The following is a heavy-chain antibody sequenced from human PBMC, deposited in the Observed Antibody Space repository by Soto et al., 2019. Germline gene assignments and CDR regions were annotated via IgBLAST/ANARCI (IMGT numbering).Heavy chain of an antibody. CDR2: ISYDGSNK. V-gene: IGHV3-30-3*01. Sequence: QPGGSLRLSCAASGFTFSSYAMHWVRQAPGKGLEWVAVISYDGSNKYYADSVKGRFTISRDNSKNTLYLQMNSLRAEDTAVYYCARSGGIAVAGTELRRPYYYGMDVWGQGTTVTVSS. CDR3: ARSGGIAVAGTELRRPYYYGMDV. J-gene: IGHJ6*02. CDR1: GFTFSSYA. D-gene: IGHD6-19*01.